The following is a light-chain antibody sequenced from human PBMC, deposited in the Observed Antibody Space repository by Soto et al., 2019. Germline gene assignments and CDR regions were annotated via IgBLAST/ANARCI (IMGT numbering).Light chain of an antibody. CDR2: GAS. J-gene: IGKJ1*01. CDR1: QSISSD. Sequence: EVVMTQSPATLSVSPGERATLSCRASQSISSDLAWYKQKPGQSHRLLIWGASTRATGIPARFSGSGSGTEFTLTISRLQSEDFAVYYCPQYNNWPPWTFGQGTKVEI. V-gene: IGKV3-15*01. CDR3: PQYNNWPPWT.